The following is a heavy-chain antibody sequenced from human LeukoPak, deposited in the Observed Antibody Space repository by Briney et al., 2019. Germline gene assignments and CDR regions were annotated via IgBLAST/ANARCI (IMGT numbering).Heavy chain of an antibody. D-gene: IGHD1-26*01. V-gene: IGHV3-30-3*01. CDR3: ANLLVGVPDY. Sequence: GGSLRLSCAASGFTFSSYAMHWVRQAPGKGLEWVAVISYDGSNKYYADSVKGRFTISRDDSKSTLYLQMNSLRAGDTAVYYCANLLVGVPDYWGQGTLVTVSS. J-gene: IGHJ4*02. CDR2: ISYDGSNK. CDR1: GFTFSSYA.